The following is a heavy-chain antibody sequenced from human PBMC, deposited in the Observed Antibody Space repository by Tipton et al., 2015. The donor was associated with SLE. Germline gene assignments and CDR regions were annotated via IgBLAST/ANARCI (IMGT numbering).Heavy chain of an antibody. D-gene: IGHD3-3*01. CDR1: GGSISSYY. CDR2: IYYSGST. CDR3: ARQGGEWLFYYYGMDV. V-gene: IGHV4-59*08. J-gene: IGHJ6*02. Sequence: TLSLTCTVSGGSISSYYWSWIRQSPGKGLEWIGYIYYSGSTNYNPSLKSRVTISVDTSKNQFSLKLSSVTAADTAVYYCARQGGEWLFYYYGMDVWGQGTTVTVSS.